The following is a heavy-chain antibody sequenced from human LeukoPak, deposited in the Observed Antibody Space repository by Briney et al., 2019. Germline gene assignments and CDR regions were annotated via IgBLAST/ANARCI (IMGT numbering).Heavy chain of an antibody. CDR1: GYTLTELS. CDR3: ARDLGYVSWFDP. CDR2: ISAYNGNT. V-gene: IGHV1-18*01. Sequence: GASVKVSCKVSGYTLTELSMHWVRQAPGKGLEWMGWISAYNGNTNYAQKLQGRVTMTTDTSTSTAYMELRSLRSDDTAVYYCARDLGYVSWFDPWGQGTLVTVSS. D-gene: IGHD3-10*02. J-gene: IGHJ5*02.